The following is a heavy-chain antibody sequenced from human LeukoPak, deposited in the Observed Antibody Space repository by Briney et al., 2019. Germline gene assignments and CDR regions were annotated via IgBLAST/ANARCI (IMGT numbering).Heavy chain of an antibody. CDR2: IYAGGNT. CDR1: GFSVFDNY. CDR3: ARGQTDLLRNYFDY. V-gene: IGHV3-66*01. J-gene: IGHJ4*02. Sequence: GGSLRLSCAASGFSVFDNYMAWVRQAPGKGLEWLSIIYAGGNTYSADSVKGRFTISRDNSRNTVYLQMNNLRDDDTAVYYCARGQTDLLRNYFDYWGPGTPVTVSS.